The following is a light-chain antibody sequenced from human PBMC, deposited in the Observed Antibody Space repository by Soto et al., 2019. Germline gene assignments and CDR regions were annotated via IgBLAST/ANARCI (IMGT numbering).Light chain of an antibody. J-gene: IGLJ2*01. CDR1: NTDIGRFNY. Sequence: QSALTQPASVSGSPGQSITISCTGTNTDIGRFNYVSWYQQHPGKAPKLIIFEVTNRPSGVSDRFSASKSDRTASLTISGLQPEDEADYFCSSYTGSSTLAIFGGGTKVTDL. CDR3: SSYTGSSTLAI. V-gene: IGLV2-14*01. CDR2: EVT.